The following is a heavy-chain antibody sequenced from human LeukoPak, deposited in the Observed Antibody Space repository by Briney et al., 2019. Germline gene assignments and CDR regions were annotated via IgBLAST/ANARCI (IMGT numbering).Heavy chain of an antibody. CDR2: IYYSGST. D-gene: IGHD3-10*01. CDR1: GGSISSYY. V-gene: IGHV4-59*01. Sequence: SETPSLTCTVSGGSISSYYWSWIRQPPGKGLEWIGYIYYSGSTNYNPSLKSRVTISVDTSKNQFSLKLSSVTAADTAVYYCARSYYYGSGSYGMDVWGQGTTVTVSS. J-gene: IGHJ6*02. CDR3: ARSYYYGSGSYGMDV.